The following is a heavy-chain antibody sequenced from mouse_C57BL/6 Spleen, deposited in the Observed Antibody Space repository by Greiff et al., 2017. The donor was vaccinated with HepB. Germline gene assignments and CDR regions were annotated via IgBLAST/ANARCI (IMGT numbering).Heavy chain of an antibody. CDR3: ARGSYDYDDDLYYAMDY. J-gene: IGHJ4*01. D-gene: IGHD2-4*01. CDR1: GFNIKDYY. Sequence: EVQLQQSGAELGKPGASVKLSCTASGFNIKDYYMHWVKQRTEQGLEWIGRIDPEDGETKYAPKFQGKATITADTSSNTAYLQLSSLTSEDTAVYYCARGSYDYDDDLYYAMDYWGQGTSVTVSS. V-gene: IGHV14-2*01. CDR2: IDPEDGET.